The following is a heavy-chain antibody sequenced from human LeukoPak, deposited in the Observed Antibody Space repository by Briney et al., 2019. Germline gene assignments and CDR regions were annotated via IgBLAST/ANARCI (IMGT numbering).Heavy chain of an antibody. Sequence: ASVTVSCKVSEYTLTELSMHWVRQAPGKGLEWMGGFDPEDGETIYAQKFQGRVTMTEDTSTDTAYMELSSLRSEDTAVYYCATERGIAAAGTIFDYWGQGTLVTVSS. J-gene: IGHJ4*02. CDR3: ATERGIAAAGTIFDY. D-gene: IGHD6-13*01. CDR2: FDPEDGET. CDR1: EYTLTELS. V-gene: IGHV1-24*01.